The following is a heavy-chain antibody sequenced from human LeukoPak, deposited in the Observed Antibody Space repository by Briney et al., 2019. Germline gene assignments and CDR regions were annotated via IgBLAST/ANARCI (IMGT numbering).Heavy chain of an antibody. CDR1: DFTFSGST. V-gene: IGHV3-73*01. J-gene: IGHJ4*02. CDR3: ARDIRDGYTY. Sequence: GGSLRLSCAVSDFTFSGSTMHWVRQASGKGLEWVGQIRSEAKSYATAYAASVKGRFTISRDNAKNSLYLQMNSLRAEDTAVYYCARDIRDGYTYWGQGTLVTVSS. CDR2: IRSEAKSYAT. D-gene: IGHD5-24*01.